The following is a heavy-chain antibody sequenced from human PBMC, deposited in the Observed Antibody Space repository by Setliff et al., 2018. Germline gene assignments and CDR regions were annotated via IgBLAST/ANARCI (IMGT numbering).Heavy chain of an antibody. D-gene: IGHD4-17*01. CDR3: AKDAIHDYGDYVSPGGYFDL. CDR2: IRYDGSNK. CDR1: GFLFSSYG. V-gene: IGHV3-30*02. J-gene: IGHJ2*01. Sequence: PGGSLRLSCPASGFLFSSYGMHWVRQAPGKGLEWVAFIRYDGSNKYYADSVKGRFTISRDNSKNTLYLQMNSLRAEDTAVYYCAKDAIHDYGDYVSPGGYFDLWGRGTLVTVSS.